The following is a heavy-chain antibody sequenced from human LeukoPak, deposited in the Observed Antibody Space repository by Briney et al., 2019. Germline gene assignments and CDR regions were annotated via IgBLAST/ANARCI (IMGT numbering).Heavy chain of an antibody. CDR3: AHRGRGYNYGSAGYNWFAP. D-gene: IGHD5-18*01. CDR2: IYWDDDK. V-gene: IGHV2-5*02. CDR1: GFALSTSGVG. J-gene: IGHJ5*02. Sequence: ESGPTLVNPTQTLTLTCTFSGFALSTSGVGVGWIRQPPGKALEWLALIYWDDDKRYSPSLKSRLTITKDTSKNQVVLTMTNMDPVDTATYYCAHRGRGYNYGSAGYNWFAPWGQGTLVTVSS.